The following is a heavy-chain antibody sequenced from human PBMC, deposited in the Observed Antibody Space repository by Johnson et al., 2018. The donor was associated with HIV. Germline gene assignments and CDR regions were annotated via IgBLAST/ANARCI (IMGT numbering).Heavy chain of an antibody. CDR3: ARDLSMIVVANAFDI. V-gene: IGHV3-30-3*01. D-gene: IGHD3-22*01. Sequence: QVQVVESGGGLVKPGGSLRLSCAASGFTFSSYAMHWVRQAPGKGLEWVAVISYDGSNKYYADSVKGRFTISRDNSKNTLYLQMNSLRAEDTAVYYCARDLSMIVVANAFDIWGQGTMVTVSS. J-gene: IGHJ3*02. CDR2: ISYDGSNK. CDR1: GFTFSSYA.